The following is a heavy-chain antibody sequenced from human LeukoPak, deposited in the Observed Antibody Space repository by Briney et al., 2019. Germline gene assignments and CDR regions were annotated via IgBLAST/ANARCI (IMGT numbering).Heavy chain of an antibody. D-gene: IGHD3-3*01. Sequence: SETLSLTCIVSGGSVSSYHWSWIRQPPGKGLEWIGYIYYSGSTNYNPSLKSRVTISVDTSKNQFSLKLSSVTAADTAVYYCARAKIDFWSLFDYWGQGTLVTVSS. CDR1: GGSVSSYH. CDR2: IYYSGST. V-gene: IGHV4-59*02. J-gene: IGHJ4*02. CDR3: ARAKIDFWSLFDY.